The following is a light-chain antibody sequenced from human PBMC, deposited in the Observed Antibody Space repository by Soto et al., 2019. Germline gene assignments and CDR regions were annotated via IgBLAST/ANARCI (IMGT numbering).Light chain of an antibody. CDR3: QQWNSDQWT. V-gene: IGKV1-5*03. J-gene: IGKJ1*01. Sequence: DLQMTQSPSTMSASGGDRVTITCRASQSSGDWLAWYQQKPGKAPNLLIDQASSLESGVPSRFSGSGFGTAFTVTIGSLQPEDFATADCQQWNSDQWTFGQGTKGEIK. CDR2: QAS. CDR1: QSSGDW.